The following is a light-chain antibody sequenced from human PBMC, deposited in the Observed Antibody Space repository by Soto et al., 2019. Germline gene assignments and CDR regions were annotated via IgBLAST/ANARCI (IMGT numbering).Light chain of an antibody. V-gene: IGKV3-15*01. J-gene: IGKJ3*01. CDR3: QEYSKWPLFT. CDR2: AAS. Sequence: EIVVTQSPGILSVSPGDRATLSCRASQSVGRNLAWYQQKPGQDPTLLIYAASTRATGLPARFSGSGSGTDFTLTISSPQSEDFAVYYCQEYSKWPLFTFGPGTRVDIK. CDR1: QSVGRN.